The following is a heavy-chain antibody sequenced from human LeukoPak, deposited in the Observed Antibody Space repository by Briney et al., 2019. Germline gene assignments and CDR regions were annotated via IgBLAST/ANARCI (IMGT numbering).Heavy chain of an antibody. CDR3: ARGRSTMVRGVKEWFDP. J-gene: IGHJ5*02. V-gene: IGHV1-69*04. CDR2: IIPILGIA. CDR1: GGTFSSYA. D-gene: IGHD3-10*01. Sequence: ASVKVSCKASGGTFSSYAISWVRQAPGQGLEWMGRIIPILGIANYAQKFQGRVTMTRNTSISTAYMELSSLRSEDTAVYYCARGRSTMVRGVKEWFDPWGQGTLVTVSS.